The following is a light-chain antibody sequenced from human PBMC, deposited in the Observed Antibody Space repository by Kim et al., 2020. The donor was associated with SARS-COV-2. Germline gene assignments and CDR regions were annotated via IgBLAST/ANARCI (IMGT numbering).Light chain of an antibody. J-gene: IGKJ1*01. CDR3: QKCDSAPWT. CDR2: AAS. Sequence: ATVGDRVTITCRASQDISNYLAWFQLKPGKAPKLLIYAASALQPGVPSRFSGSGSGTDFTLTVTSLQPEDVATYYCQKCDSAPWTFGQGTKVEIK. CDR1: QDISNY. V-gene: IGKV1-27*01.